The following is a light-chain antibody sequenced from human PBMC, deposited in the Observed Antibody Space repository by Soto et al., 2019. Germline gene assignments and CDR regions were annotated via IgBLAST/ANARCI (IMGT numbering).Light chain of an antibody. CDR3: HQYHSAPPT. CDR2: WSS. CDR1: DRVLYSSNNNNY. V-gene: IGKV4-1*01. Sequence: DIVMTHSPYSLCVSLCYSSAIRVDAIDRVLYSSNNNNYIAWFQQRPGQPPKLLLYWSSTRESGVPDRFSGSGSGTDFTLTISSLQAEDVAIYYCHQYHSAPPTFGGGTKVDIK. J-gene: IGKJ4*01.